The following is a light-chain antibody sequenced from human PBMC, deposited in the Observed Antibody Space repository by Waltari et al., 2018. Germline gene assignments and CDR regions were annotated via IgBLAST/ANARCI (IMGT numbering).Light chain of an antibody. V-gene: IGKV1-27*01. CDR3: QRYNRAPIT. CDR1: EDIRTY. CDR2: AAS. Sequence: DIQLTQSPSSVSASLGDRVTITCRAREDIRTYLAWYQQKAGKVPKLLIYAASSLPYGVPSRFSGSGSGKQFTLTIDGLQSEDVATYYCQRYNRAPITFGQGTRLEIK. J-gene: IGKJ5*01.